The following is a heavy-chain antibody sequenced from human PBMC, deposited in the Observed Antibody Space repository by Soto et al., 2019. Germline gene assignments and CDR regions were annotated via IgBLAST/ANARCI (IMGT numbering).Heavy chain of an antibody. CDR1: GGSITNNADY. J-gene: IGHJ5*02. D-gene: IGHD3-10*01. CDR2: INYGGTT. Sequence: QLQLQESGPGLVKPSETLSLICTVSGGSITNNADYWGWIRQPPGGGLEWVGSINYGGTTYYNPSLQSRVTVSVDTSKNHFSLELSFVTAADTAVYYCARRGTVAGTYWFGPWGQGTLVTVSS. CDR3: ARRGTVAGTYWFGP. V-gene: IGHV4-39*02.